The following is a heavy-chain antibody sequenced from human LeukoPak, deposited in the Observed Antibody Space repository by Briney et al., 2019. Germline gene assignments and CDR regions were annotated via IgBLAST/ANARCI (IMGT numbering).Heavy chain of an antibody. D-gene: IGHD3-22*01. CDR1: GGSISSYY. V-gene: IGHV4-59*01. CDR2: IYYSGST. J-gene: IGHJ4*02. CDR3: ARQFGYYDSSGYTSYFDY. Sequence: SETLSLTCTVSGGSISSYYWSWVRQPPEKGLEWIGYIYYSGSTNYNPSLKSRITISVDTSKNQFSLRLSSVTAADTAVYYCARQFGYYDSSGYTSYFDYWGQGTLLTVSS.